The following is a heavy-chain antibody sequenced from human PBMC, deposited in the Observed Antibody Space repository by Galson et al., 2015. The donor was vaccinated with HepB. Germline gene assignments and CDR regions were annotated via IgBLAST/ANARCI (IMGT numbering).Heavy chain of an antibody. CDR2: IIPIFGTA. CDR1: GGTFSSYA. CDR3: ARLLWNARDYYYGMDV. D-gene: IGHD1-1*01. V-gene: IGHV1-69*13. J-gene: IGHJ6*02. Sequence: SVKVSCKASGGTFSSYAISWVRQAPGQGLEWMGGIIPIFGTANYAQEFQGRVTITADESTSTAYMELSSLRSEDTAVYYCARLLWNARDYYYGMDVWGQGTTVTVSS.